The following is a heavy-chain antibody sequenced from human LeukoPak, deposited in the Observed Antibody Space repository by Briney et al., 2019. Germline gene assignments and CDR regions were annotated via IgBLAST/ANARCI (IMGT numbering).Heavy chain of an antibody. V-gene: IGHV3-30*18. J-gene: IGHJ4*02. CDR3: AKGGYSGSYYAHDYFDY. D-gene: IGHD1-26*01. CDR2: ISYDGSNK. CDR1: GFTFSSYG. Sequence: PGRSLRLSCAASGFTFSSYGMHWVRQAPGKGLEWVAVISYDGSNKYYADSVEGRFTISRDNSKNTLYLQMNSLRAEDTAVYYCAKGGYSGSYYAHDYFDYWGQGTLVTVSS.